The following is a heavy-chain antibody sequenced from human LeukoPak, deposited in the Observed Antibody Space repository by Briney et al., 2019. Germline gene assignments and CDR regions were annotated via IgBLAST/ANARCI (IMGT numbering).Heavy chain of an antibody. D-gene: IGHD3-10*01. V-gene: IGHV1-2*02. CDR1: GYTFTGYY. J-gene: IGHJ5*02. Sequence: GASVKVSCKASGYTFTGYYMNWVRQAPGQGLEWMGWINPNSGGTNYAQKFQGRVTMTRDTSISTAYMELSRLTYDDTAVYYCARCYGSGEDWFDPWGQGTLVTVSS. CDR2: INPNSGGT. CDR3: ARCYGSGEDWFDP.